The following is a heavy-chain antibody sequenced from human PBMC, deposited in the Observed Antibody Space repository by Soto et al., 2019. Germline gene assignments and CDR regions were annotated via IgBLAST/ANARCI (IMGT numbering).Heavy chain of an antibody. CDR2: INPNSGGT. CDR3: ARDSYYYDSSGLGGLDP. CDR1: VYTFTGYY. J-gene: IGHJ5*02. V-gene: IGHV1-2*02. Sequence: ASVKVSCKASVYTFTGYYMHWVRQAPGQGLEWMGWINPNSGGTNYAQKFQGRVTMSRDTSISTAYMELSRLRSDDTAVYYCARDSYYYDSSGLGGLDPWGEGTLVTVAS. D-gene: IGHD3-22*01.